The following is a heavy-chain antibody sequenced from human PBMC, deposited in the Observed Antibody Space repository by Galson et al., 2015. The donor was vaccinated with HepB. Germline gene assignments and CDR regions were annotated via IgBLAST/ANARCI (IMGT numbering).Heavy chain of an antibody. D-gene: IGHD2-15*01. CDR1: GFSFTRYA. CDR3: AKDGIMVANNPYHFHY. J-gene: IGHJ4*02. V-gene: IGHV3-23*01. Sequence: SLRLSCAASGFSFTRYAMTWVRQAPGKGLEWVSSITSSGGYSYYTASVKGRFTVSRDNSKNTLLLQLNSLRAEDTAMYFCAKDGIMVANNPYHFHYWGQGTLVTVSS. CDR2: ITSSGGYS.